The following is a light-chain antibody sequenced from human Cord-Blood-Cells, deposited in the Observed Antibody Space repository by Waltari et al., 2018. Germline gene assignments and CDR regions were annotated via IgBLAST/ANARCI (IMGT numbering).Light chain of an antibody. V-gene: IGLV2-14*01. CDR2: DVS. CDR3: SSYTSSSTLV. Sequence: QSALTPPASVSGSPGQSITLPCTGTSSDVGGYNYVSCYQQHPGKAPKLLIYDVSNRPSGVSNRFSGSKSGNTASLTISGLQAEDEADYYCSSYTSSSTLVFGGGTKLTVL. J-gene: IGLJ3*02. CDR1: SSDVGGYNY.